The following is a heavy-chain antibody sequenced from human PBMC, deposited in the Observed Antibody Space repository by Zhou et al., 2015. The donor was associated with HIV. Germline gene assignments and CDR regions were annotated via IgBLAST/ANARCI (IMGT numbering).Heavy chain of an antibody. J-gene: IGHJ4*02. V-gene: IGHV3-30*04. CDR3: ARVSSIGSSVDY. CDR1: RFTFSSYA. CDR2: ISHDGSDK. Sequence: QVQLVESGGGVVQPGRSLRLSCAASRFTFSSYAMHWVRQAPGKGLEWVAVISHDGSDKYYADSIKGRFTISRDNSKNTLYLQMNGLRAEDTAVYYCARVSSIGSSVDYWGQGTLVTVSS. D-gene: IGHD6-6*01.